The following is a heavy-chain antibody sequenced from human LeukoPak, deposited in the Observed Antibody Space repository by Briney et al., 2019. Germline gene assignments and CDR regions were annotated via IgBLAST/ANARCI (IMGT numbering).Heavy chain of an antibody. CDR1: GHTFTSYY. V-gene: IGHV1-46*01. Sequence: ASVKVSCKASGHTFTSYYTHWVRRAPGQGLEWMGIINPSGGGTTYAPKFQGRVTMTRDTSTSTVYMELSSLTSDDTAVYHCARNGVGSGSYEPASYFYYMDVWGKGTTVTVSS. CDR2: INPSGGGT. CDR3: ARNGVGSGSYEPASYFYYMDV. J-gene: IGHJ6*03. D-gene: IGHD3-10*01.